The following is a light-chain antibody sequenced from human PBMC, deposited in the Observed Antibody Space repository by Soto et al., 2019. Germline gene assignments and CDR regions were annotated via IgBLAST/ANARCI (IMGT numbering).Light chain of an antibody. CDR2: VVS. CDR3: SSYAGSNNLV. Sequence: QSALTQPPSASGSPGQSVTISCTGTSSDVGGYNYVSWYQQHPGKAPKLMIYVVSKRPSGVPDRFSGSKSGNTASLTVSGRPAEDEAEYYCSSYAGSNNLVFGGGTQLTVL. J-gene: IGLJ2*01. V-gene: IGLV2-8*01. CDR1: SSDVGGYNY.